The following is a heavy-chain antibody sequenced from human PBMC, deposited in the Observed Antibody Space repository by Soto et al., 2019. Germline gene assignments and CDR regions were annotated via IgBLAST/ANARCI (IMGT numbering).Heavy chain of an antibody. V-gene: IGHV1-2*02. Sequence: ASVKVSCKASGYTFTGYYMHWVRQAPGQGLEWMGWINPNSGGTNYAQKFQGRVTMTRDTSISTAYMELSRLRSDDTAVYYCARAALRPATTRAATLGYWGQGTLVTVS. CDR2: INPNSGGT. J-gene: IGHJ4*02. CDR3: ARAALRPATTRAATLGY. D-gene: IGHD2-15*01. CDR1: GYTFTGYY.